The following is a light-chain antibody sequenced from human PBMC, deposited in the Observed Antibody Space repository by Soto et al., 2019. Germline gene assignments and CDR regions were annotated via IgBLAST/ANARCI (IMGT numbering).Light chain of an antibody. Sequence: EIVLTQSPGTLSLSPGGRATLSCRASQSVSSDYLAWYQQKAGQVPRLLIYGASSRATGIPDRFSGSGSGTDFTLTISGLEPEDFAVYYCQQYVRSPRTFGGGTKVDIK. V-gene: IGKV3-20*01. CDR3: QQYVRSPRT. CDR2: GAS. J-gene: IGKJ4*01. CDR1: QSVSSDY.